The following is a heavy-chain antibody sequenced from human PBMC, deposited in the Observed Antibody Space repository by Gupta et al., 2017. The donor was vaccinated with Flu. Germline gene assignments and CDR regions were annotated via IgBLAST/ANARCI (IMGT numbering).Heavy chain of an antibody. D-gene: IGHD1-26*01. CDR3: ARNRGWEQFDY. V-gene: IGHV3-7*01. J-gene: IGHJ4*02. CDR2: KKQDGNNK. Sequence: RWVRQAPRKGLEGVANKKQDGNNKNNGDALKGRFTVSRDNAKNSLYRQMDSLRAEDTAVYFCARNRGWEQFDYWGQGTLVTVSS.